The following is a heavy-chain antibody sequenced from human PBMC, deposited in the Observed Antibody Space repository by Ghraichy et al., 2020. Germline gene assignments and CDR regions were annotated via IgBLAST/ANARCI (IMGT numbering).Heavy chain of an antibody. Sequence: SETLSLTCTVSGGSISSSSYYWGWIRQPPGKGLEWIGSIYYGGSTYYNPSLKSRVTISVDTSKNQFSLKLSSVTAADTAVYYCARQPGSYYNAWYFDLWGRGTLVTVSS. CDR1: GGSISSSSYY. V-gene: IGHV4-39*01. CDR2: IYYGGST. CDR3: ARQPGSYYNAWYFDL. J-gene: IGHJ2*01. D-gene: IGHD3-10*01.